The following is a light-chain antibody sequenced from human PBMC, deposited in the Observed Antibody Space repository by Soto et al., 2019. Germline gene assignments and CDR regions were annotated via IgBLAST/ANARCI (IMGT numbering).Light chain of an antibody. Sequence: QSALTQPPSVSGSPGQSITISCTGTSIVSWYQHHPGKAPKLMIYEGSKRPSGVSNRFSGSKSGNTASLTVSGLQAADEADYYCSSYTGSSSEVFGAGTKLTVL. J-gene: IGLJ2*01. CDR1: SI. CDR3: SSYTGSSSEV. V-gene: IGLV2-23*01. CDR2: EGS.